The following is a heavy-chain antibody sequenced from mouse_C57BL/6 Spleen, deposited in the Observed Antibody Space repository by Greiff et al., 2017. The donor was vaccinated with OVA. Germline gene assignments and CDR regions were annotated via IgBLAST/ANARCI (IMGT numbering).Heavy chain of an antibody. CDR1: GFTFSDYG. J-gene: IGHJ2*01. CDR2: ISSASSTI. D-gene: IGHD2-4*01. V-gene: IGHV5-17*01. Sequence: EVHLVESGGGLVKPGGSLKLSCAASGFTFSDYGMHWVRQAPEKRLEWVAYISSASSTIYYADTVKGRFPISRDNAKNTLFLQMTSLRSEDTAMYYCARRNDNAYYFDYWGQGTTLTVSS. CDR3: ARRNDNAYYFDY.